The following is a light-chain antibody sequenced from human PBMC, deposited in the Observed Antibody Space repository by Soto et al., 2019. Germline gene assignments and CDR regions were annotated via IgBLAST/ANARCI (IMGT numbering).Light chain of an antibody. J-gene: IGKJ3*01. CDR3: QQYDNVVFT. CDR2: DGS. V-gene: IGKV1-33*01. Sequence: DVQMTQSPSSLSASAGDRITITCQASQDIGKFLNWYQQKPGKAPKILIYDGSNLETGVPGRFSGGGSGTHFTFTISSLQPEDIGTYYCQQYDNVVFTFGPGTKVDLK. CDR1: QDIGKF.